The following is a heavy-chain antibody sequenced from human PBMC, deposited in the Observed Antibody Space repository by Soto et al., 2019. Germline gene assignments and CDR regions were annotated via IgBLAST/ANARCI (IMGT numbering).Heavy chain of an antibody. CDR3: ARFTHYDILTGYYGQNFYYFDY. D-gene: IGHD3-9*01. CDR2: IYYSGST. CDR1: GGSISSYY. J-gene: IGHJ4*02. Sequence: SETLSLTCTVSGGSISSYYWSWIRQPPGKGLEWIGYIYYSGSTNYNPSLKSRVTISVDTSKNQFSLKLSSVTAADTAVYYCARFTHYDILTGYYGQNFYYFDYWGQGTLVTVSS. V-gene: IGHV4-59*01.